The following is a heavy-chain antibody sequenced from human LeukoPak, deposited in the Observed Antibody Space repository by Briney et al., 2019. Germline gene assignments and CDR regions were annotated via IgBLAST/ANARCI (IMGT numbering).Heavy chain of an antibody. CDR2: ISTSGSS. CDR1: GGSISPYY. V-gene: IGHV4-4*07. CDR3: AREGAVTETFDY. J-gene: IGHJ4*02. D-gene: IGHD4-11*01. Sequence: SETLSLTCTVSGGSISPYYWSFIRQPAGKGLEWIGRISTSGSSKYNPSLESRVTMSVDTSKNQFSLKLSSVTAADTAVYYCAREGAVTETFDYWGQGTLVTVSS.